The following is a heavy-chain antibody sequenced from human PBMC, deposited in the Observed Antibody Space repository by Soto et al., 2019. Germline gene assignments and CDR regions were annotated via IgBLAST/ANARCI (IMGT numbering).Heavy chain of an antibody. V-gene: IGHV4-34*01. J-gene: IGHJ5*02. D-gene: IGHD6-6*01. CDR2: INHFGSI. Sequence: PEKRPVPCCCHAVSLSGCSWNAFRHPPGNGAEWIGEINHFGSINYNPSLRSRVTMSVDRSRNQFSLKLRSVTAADTAVYYCATGGGFIEGRMVWFDPWGHGPQVTVS. CDR3: ATGGGFIEGRMVWFDP. CDR1: AVSLSGCS.